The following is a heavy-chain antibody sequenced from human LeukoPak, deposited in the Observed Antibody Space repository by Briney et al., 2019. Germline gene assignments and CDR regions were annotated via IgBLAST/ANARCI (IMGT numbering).Heavy chain of an antibody. CDR1: GGSFSSGDYY. D-gene: IGHD2-2*01. Sequence: PSQTLSLTCTVSGGSFSSGDYYWSWIRQPPGKGLEWIGYIYYIGRTYYNPSLKSRVTISVDTSKNQFSLKLSSVTAADTAVYYCARLGGYCRSTSCYSSGIDAFDIWGQGTMVTVSS. CDR3: ARLGGYCRSTSCYSSGIDAFDI. J-gene: IGHJ3*02. V-gene: IGHV4-30-4*08. CDR2: IYYIGRT.